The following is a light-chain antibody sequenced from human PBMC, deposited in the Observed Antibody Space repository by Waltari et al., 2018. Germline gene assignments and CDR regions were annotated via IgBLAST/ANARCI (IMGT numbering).Light chain of an antibody. CDR1: SSDVGGYNS. CDR3: SSYTGRSISVV. Sequence: QSALTQPASVSGSPGQSITISCTGTSSDVGGYNSVSWYQQHPGKAPKLMIYDVTSRPSGVAPGFSGSKSDNTASLTISGLQAEDEADYYGSSYTGRSISVVFGGGTKLTVL. CDR2: DVT. J-gene: IGLJ2*01. V-gene: IGLV2-14*03.